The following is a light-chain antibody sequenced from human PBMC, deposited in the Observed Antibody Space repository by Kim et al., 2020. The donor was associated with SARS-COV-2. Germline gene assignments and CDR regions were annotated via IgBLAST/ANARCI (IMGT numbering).Light chain of an antibody. CDR3: QSYDSSLSGSEV. CDR2: ENT. CDR1: SSNLGAGFD. Sequence: VTIYCTGSSSNLGAGFDVHWYKQLPGGDPRLLIYENTNRPSGVPARFSGSKSGTSASLAITGLQAEDEGDYYCQSYDSSLSGSEVFGGGTQLTVL. J-gene: IGLJ2*01. V-gene: IGLV1-40*01.